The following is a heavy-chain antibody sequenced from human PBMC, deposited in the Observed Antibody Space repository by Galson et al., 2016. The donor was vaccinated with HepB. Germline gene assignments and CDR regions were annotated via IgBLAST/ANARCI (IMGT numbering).Heavy chain of an antibody. CDR1: GHTVTELS. CDR3: ATSYNDYILDY. Sequence: SVKVSCKVSGHTVTELSMHWVRQAPGKGLEWMGSFDPEDAETVYAQKFQGRVTMTEDTSADTAYMELSKLRSEDPAVYYCATSYNDYILDYWGQGTLVTVSS. V-gene: IGHV1-24*01. CDR2: FDPEDAET. J-gene: IGHJ4*02. D-gene: IGHD4-11*01.